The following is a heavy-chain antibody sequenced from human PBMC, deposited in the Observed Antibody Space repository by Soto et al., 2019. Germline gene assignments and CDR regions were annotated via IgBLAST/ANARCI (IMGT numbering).Heavy chain of an antibody. D-gene: IGHD2-21*02. J-gene: IGHJ4*02. CDR3: ARGGHVVVVTAALDY. V-gene: IGHV1-46*04. CDR2: VNPSGGHT. Sequence: QVQLMQSGAEVKKPGASVKVSCKASGDTFTDYYIHWVRQAPGQGLEWMGTVNPSGGHTTYAQHSRGTVTMASDTSTSTLYMELTSLTSADTAIYYCARGGHVVVVTAALDYWGQVTLVTVSS. CDR1: GDTFTDYY.